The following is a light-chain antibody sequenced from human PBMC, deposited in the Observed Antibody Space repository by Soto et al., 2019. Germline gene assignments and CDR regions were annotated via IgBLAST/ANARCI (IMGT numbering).Light chain of an antibody. V-gene: IGKV3-15*01. CDR2: GAS. CDR1: QGVSRK. J-gene: IGKJ4*01. Sequence: DIVMTQSPATLSVAPGERVTFSCRASQGVSRKLAWYQHKPGQAPRLLISGASTGATGIPARFSGSGSGTELTLTVSSLQSEDCEIYYCQQYATSPLTVGGGTQVDIK. CDR3: QQYATSPLT.